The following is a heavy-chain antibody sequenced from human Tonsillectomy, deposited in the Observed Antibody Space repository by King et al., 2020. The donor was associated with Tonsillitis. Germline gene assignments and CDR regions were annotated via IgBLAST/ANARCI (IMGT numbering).Heavy chain of an antibody. D-gene: IGHD3-3*01. V-gene: IGHV1-18*01. CDR3: ARAYYDFWSGPFDY. CDR1: GYTFTSYG. Sequence: VQLVESGAEVKKPGASVKVSCKASGYTFTSYGISWVRQAPGQGLEWMGWISAYNGNTTYAQKLQGRVTMTTETSTSTAYMELRSLRSDDTAVYYCARAYYDFWSGPFDYWGQGTLVTVSS. J-gene: IGHJ4*02. CDR2: ISAYNGNT.